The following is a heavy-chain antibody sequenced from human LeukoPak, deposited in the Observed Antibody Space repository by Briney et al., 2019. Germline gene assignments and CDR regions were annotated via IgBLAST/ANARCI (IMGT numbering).Heavy chain of an antibody. V-gene: IGHV4-34*01. D-gene: IGHD2-2*01. Sequence: SDTLSLTCAVYGGSFSVYYWSWIRQPPGKGLEWIGEINHSGSTNYNPSLKSRVTISVDTSKNQFSLKLSSVTAADTAVYYCASQGYCSSTSCSAPVGYWGQGTLVTVSS. J-gene: IGHJ4*02. CDR1: GGSFSVYY. CDR2: INHSGST. CDR3: ASQGYCSSTSCSAPVGY.